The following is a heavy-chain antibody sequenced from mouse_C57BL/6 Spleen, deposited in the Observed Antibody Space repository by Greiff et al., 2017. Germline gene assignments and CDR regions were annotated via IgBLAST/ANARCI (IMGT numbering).Heavy chain of an antibody. V-gene: IGHV1-4*01. Sequence: QVQLQQSGAELARPGASVKMSCKASGYTFTSYTMHWVKQRPGQGLEWIGYINPSSGYTKYNQKFKDKATLTADKSSSTAYMQLSSLTSENSAVYYCARYGNYYGSTDYWGQGTTLTVSS. D-gene: IGHD1-1*01. CDR3: ARYGNYYGSTDY. CDR1: GYTFTSYT. J-gene: IGHJ2*01. CDR2: INPSSGYT.